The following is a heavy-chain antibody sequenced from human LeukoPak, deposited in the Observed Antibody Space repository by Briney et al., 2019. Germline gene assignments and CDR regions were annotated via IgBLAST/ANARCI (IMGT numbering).Heavy chain of an antibody. D-gene: IGHD2-21*02. V-gene: IGHV1-18*01. Sequence: ASVKVSCKASGYTFTSYGISWVRQAPGQGREWMGWVSAYNGNTNYAQKLQGRVTMTTDTSTSTAYMELRSLRSDDTAVYYCARDNCGGDCYSGAFDIWGQGTMVTVSS. CDR3: ARDNCGGDCYSGAFDI. J-gene: IGHJ3*02. CDR1: GYTFTSYG. CDR2: VSAYNGNT.